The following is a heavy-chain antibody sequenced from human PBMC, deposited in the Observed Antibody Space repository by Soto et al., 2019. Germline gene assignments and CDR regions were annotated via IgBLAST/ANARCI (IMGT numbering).Heavy chain of an antibody. V-gene: IGHV3-30-3*01. J-gene: IGHJ4*02. CDR2: ISYDGSNK. Sequence: GVSLRLSCAASGFAFNTYSMHWVRQAPGRGLEWVAVISYDGSNKFYADSVKGRFTISRDNSKNTLYLEMNSLRGEDTAVYYCAKVSPMGYFFDFWGQGTLVTVSS. CDR1: GFAFNTYS. CDR3: AKVSPMGYFFDF.